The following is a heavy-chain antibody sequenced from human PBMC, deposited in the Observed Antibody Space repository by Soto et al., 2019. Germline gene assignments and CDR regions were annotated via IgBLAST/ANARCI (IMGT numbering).Heavy chain of an antibody. J-gene: IGHJ4*02. D-gene: IGHD3-3*01. CDR2: IYWNDDK. V-gene: IGHV2-5*01. Sequence: SGPTLVKPTQTLTLTCTFSGFSLSTSGVGVGWIRQPPGKALEWLALIYWNDDKRYSPSLKSRLTITKDTSKNQVVLTMTNMDPVDTATYYCAHIVTDFWSGYYKGAYYFDYWGQGTLVTVSS. CDR1: GFSLSTSGVG. CDR3: AHIVTDFWSGYYKGAYYFDY.